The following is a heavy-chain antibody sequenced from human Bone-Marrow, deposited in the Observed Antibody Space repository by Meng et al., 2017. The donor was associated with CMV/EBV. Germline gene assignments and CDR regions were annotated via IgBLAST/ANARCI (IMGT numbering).Heavy chain of an antibody. CDR1: RFTFNTYW. J-gene: IGHJ6*02. Sequence: GESLKISCAASRFTFNTYWMHWVRQAPGKGLVWVSRINSDGSDTTYADSVKGRFTISRDNAKNTVYLQMNSLRDEDTAVYYCARERPLNGMAVWGQGTTVTVAS. CDR3: ARERPLNGMAV. CDR2: INSDGSDT. V-gene: IGHV3-74*01.